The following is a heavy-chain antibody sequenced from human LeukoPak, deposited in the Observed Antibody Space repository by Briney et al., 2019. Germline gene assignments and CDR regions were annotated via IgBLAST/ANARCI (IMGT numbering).Heavy chain of an antibody. CDR3: ARGVGPLAYCGGDCYRDFDY. CDR2: INHSGST. V-gene: IGHV4-34*01. J-gene: IGHJ4*02. CDR1: GGSFSGYY. Sequence: SETLSLTCAVYGGSFSGYYWSWIRQPPGKGLGWIGEINHSGSTNYNPSLKSRVTISVDTSKNQFSLKLSSVTAADTAVYYCARGVGPLAYCGGDCYRDFDYWGQGTLVTVSS. D-gene: IGHD2-21*02.